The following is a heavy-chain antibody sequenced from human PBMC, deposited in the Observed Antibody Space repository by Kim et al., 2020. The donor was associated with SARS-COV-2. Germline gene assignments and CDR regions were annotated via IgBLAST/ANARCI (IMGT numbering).Heavy chain of an antibody. CDR2: INHSGST. Sequence: SETLSLTCAVYGGSFSGYYWSWIRQPPGKGLEWIGEINHSGSTNYNPSLKSRVTISVDTSKNQFSLKLSSVTAADTAVYYCARARVKLWAQSYYYYGMDV. V-gene: IGHV4-34*01. J-gene: IGHJ6*01. CDR3: ARARVKLWAQSYYYYGMDV. D-gene: IGHD5-18*01. CDR1: GGSFSGYY.